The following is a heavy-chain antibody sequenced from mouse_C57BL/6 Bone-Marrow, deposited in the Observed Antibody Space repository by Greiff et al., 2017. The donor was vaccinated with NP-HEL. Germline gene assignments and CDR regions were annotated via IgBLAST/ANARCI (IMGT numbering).Heavy chain of an antibody. D-gene: IGHD1-1*01. J-gene: IGHJ2*01. CDR2: ISSGGRYT. CDR3: ARRDYYGSSLDY. V-gene: IGHV5-6*01. Sequence: EVQVVESGGDLVKPGGSLKLSCPASGFTFSSFGMSWFRQTPAKRLAWVATISSGGRYTYSPAGVKGRFTISRDNAKNTLYLQMSSLKSEDTAMYYCARRDYYGSSLDYWGQGTTLTVSS. CDR1: GFTFSSFG.